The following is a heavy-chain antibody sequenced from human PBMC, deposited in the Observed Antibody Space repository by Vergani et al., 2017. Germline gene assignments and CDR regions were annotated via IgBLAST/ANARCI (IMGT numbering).Heavy chain of an antibody. J-gene: IGHJ3*02. Sequence: QVQLVQSGAEVKKPGASVKVSCKASGYTFTGYYMHWVRQAPGQGLEWMGWINPNSGGTNYAQKFQGRVTMTRDTSISTAYMELSRLRSDDTAVYYCARDQSVLMVYDIHTSHDAFDIWGQGTMVTVSS. D-gene: IGHD2-8*01. CDR3: ARDQSVLMVYDIHTSHDAFDI. CDR1: GYTFTGYY. CDR2: INPNSGGT. V-gene: IGHV1-2*02.